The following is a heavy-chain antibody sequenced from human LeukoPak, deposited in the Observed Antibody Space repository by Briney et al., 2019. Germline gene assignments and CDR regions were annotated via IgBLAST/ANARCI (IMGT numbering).Heavy chain of an antibody. J-gene: IGHJ4*02. CDR1: GGSISSYY. CDR2: IYYSGST. Sequence: SETLSLTCTVSGGSISSYYWSWIRQPPGKGLEWIGYIYYSGSTNYNPSLKSRVTISVDTSKNQFSLKLSSVTAADTAVYYCARVHSSGWYGYYFDYWGQGTPVTVSS. D-gene: IGHD6-19*01. CDR3: ARVHSSGWYGYYFDY. V-gene: IGHV4-59*01.